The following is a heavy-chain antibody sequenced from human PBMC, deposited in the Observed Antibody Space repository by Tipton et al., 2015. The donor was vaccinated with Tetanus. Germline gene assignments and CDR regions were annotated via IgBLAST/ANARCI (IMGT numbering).Heavy chain of an antibody. CDR1: GFTFSDYY. D-gene: IGHD6-6*01. CDR3: ARVWGRGQLVTKPNWYFDL. CDR2: ISSSGSTI. V-gene: IGHV3-11*01. Sequence: GSLRLSCAASGFTFSDYYMSWIRQAPGKGLEWVSYISSSGSTIYYADSVKGRFTIYRDNAKNSLSLQVNSLRAEDTAVYYCARVWGRGQLVTKPNWYFDLWGRGTLVTVSS. J-gene: IGHJ2*01.